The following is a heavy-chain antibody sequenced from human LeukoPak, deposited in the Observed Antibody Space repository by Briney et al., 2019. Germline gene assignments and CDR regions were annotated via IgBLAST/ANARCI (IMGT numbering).Heavy chain of an antibody. J-gene: IGHJ6*03. D-gene: IGHD5-18*01. V-gene: IGHV4-59*08. CDR2: IYYSGST. CDR1: GGSISGYY. Sequence: SETLSLTCTVSGGSISGYYWRWIRQPPGKGLEWLGDIYYSGSTNYNPSLKPRVTMSLDTSKNQFSLKLSSVTAADTAVYHCASVQTAMVASYYSYMDVWGKGTTVTVSS. CDR3: ASVQTAMVASYYSYMDV.